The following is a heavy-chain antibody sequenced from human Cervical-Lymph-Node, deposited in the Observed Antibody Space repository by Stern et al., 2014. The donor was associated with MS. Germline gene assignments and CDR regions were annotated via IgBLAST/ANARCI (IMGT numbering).Heavy chain of an antibody. CDR3: ARGYTTSSGRPDY. V-gene: IGHV4-59*08. CDR1: GGSTSSYY. Sequence: QVQLVQSGPGLVKPSETLSLTCTVSGGSTSSYYWSWIRQPPGKGLEWIGYISSSGGTKYNPSLTSRVPISVANSKNQLSLKPRPVTAADTAVYYCARGYTTSSGRPDYWGQGTLVTVSS. CDR2: ISSSGGT. D-gene: IGHD6-6*01. J-gene: IGHJ4*02.